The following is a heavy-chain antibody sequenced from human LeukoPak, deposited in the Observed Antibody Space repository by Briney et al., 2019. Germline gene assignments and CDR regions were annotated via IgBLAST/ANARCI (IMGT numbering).Heavy chain of an antibody. CDR2: IYPGDSDT. Sequence: KDGESPVIPCRASGYYFTTYWIGWVRQLPGKGLEWMGIIYPGDSDTRYSPSFQGQVTMSVDKSINTAYLQWSSLKASDTAMYYCARRQGCSNTACPPVYWRPETRVTVSP. CDR3: ARRQGCSNTACPPVY. J-gene: IGHJ4*02. V-gene: IGHV5-51*01. CDR1: GYYFTTYW. D-gene: IGHD2-2*01.